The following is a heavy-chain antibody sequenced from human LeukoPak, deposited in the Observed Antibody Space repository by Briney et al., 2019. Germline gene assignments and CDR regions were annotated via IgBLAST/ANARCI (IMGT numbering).Heavy chain of an antibody. CDR3: ARGGPIEMATIYVY. CDR1: GGSISSYY. V-gene: IGHV4-59*01. Sequence: ASETLSLTCTVSGGSISSYYWSWIRQPPGKGLDWIGYIYYSGSTNYNPSLKSRVTISVDTSKNQFSLQLSSVTAADTAVYYCARGGPIEMATIYVYWGQGTLVTVSS. CDR2: IYYSGST. J-gene: IGHJ4*02. D-gene: IGHD5-24*01.